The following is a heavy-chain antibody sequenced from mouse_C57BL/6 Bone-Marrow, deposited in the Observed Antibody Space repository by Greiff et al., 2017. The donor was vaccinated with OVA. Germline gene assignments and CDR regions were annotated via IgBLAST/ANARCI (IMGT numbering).Heavy chain of an antibody. J-gene: IGHJ3*01. CDR1: GYTFTSYW. CDR2: IDPNSGGT. CDR3: ARSSFAWFAY. D-gene: IGHD6-1*01. V-gene: IGHV1-72*01. Sequence: QIQLQQPGAELVKPGASVKVSCKASGYTFTSYWMHWVKQRPGQGLEWIGRIDPNSGGTKYNEKFKSKATMTVDKPSSTAYMQLSSLTSEDSAVYYCARSSFAWFAYWGQGTLVTVSA.